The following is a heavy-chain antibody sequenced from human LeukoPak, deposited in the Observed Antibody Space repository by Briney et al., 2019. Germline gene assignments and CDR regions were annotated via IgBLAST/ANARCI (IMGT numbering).Heavy chain of an antibody. J-gene: IGHJ4*02. Sequence: GGSLRLSCAASGFTFSSHALSWVRQAPGKGLEWVSSLSGSGYNTYYADSVKGRFTISRDNSKNTVYLQMNSLRAEDTAVYYCAKERQWLGGYFDYWGQGTLVTVSS. CDR1: GFTFSSHA. V-gene: IGHV3-23*01. D-gene: IGHD6-19*01. CDR3: AKERQWLGGYFDY. CDR2: LSGSGYNT.